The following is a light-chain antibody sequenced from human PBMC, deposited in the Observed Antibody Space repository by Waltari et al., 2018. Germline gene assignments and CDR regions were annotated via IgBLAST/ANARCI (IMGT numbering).Light chain of an antibody. V-gene: IGLV3-21*03. Sequence: SYVVTQPPSVSVAPGKTARITCAGNNIGNKNVHWYQQKPGQAPVLVVYDDSDRPSGTPERFSGSNSVTTATLTINRAEAGDEADYHCQVWDSSSDHRVFGGGTKLTVL. CDR2: DDS. CDR3: QVWDSSSDHRV. CDR1: NIGNKN. J-gene: IGLJ2*01.